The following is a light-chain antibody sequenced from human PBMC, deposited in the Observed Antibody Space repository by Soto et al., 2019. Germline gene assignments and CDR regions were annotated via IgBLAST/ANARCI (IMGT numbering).Light chain of an antibody. J-gene: IGKJ4*01. CDR2: AIS. CDR1: QSLNSNY. Sequence: EIVLTQSPGTLSLSPGERATLTCRASQSLNSNYLAWYQHKSGQAPRLLIYAISSRAPGIPDRFSGSGSGTDFTLTISSLEPEDFAVYYCQQRSNWPPLTFGGGTKVDIK. CDR3: QQRSNWPPLT. V-gene: IGKV3D-20*02.